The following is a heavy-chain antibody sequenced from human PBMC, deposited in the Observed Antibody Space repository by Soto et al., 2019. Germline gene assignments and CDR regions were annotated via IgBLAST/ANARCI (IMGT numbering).Heavy chain of an antibody. CDR2: INPNSGGT. CDR3: ARSQRVGGATREACFDP. Sequence: ASVKVSCKASGYTFTGYYMHWVRQAPGQGLEWMGWINPNSGGTNYAQKFQGWVTMTRDTSISTAYMELSSVTAADTAVYYCARSQRVGGATREACFDPWGQGTLVTVSS. V-gene: IGHV1-2*04. D-gene: IGHD1-26*01. J-gene: IGHJ5*02. CDR1: GYTFTGYY.